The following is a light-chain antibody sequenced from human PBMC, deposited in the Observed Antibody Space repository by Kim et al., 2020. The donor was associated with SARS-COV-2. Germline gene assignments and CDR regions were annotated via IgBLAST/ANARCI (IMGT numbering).Light chain of an antibody. Sequence: RVTLSCPGSSSNIGAGFDVHWYQKLPGTAPKLLIFDNTNRPSGVPDRFSGSKSGTSASLAITGLQAEDEADYYCQSYDSSLSGYVFGTGTKVTVL. CDR2: DNT. CDR1: SSNIGAGFD. CDR3: QSYDSSLSGYV. V-gene: IGLV1-40*01. J-gene: IGLJ1*01.